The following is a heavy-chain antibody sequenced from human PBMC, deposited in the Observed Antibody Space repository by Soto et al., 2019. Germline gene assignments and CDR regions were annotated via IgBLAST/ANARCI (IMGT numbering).Heavy chain of an antibody. D-gene: IGHD3-9*01. CDR3: ARGRILTGYRY. CDR2: INHSGST. Sequence: SETLSLTCAVYGGTFSGYYWSWIRQPPGKGLEWIGEINHSGSTNYNPSLKSRVTISVDASKNQFSLKLSSVTAADTAVYYCARGRILTGYRYWGQGTLVTVSS. CDR1: GGTFSGYY. V-gene: IGHV4-34*01. J-gene: IGHJ4*02.